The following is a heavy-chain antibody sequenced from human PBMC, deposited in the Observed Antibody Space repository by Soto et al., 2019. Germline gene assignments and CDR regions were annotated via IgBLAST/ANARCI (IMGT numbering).Heavy chain of an antibody. D-gene: IGHD6-13*01. CDR2: IYYSGST. CDR1: GGSISSGGYY. Sequence: PSETLSLTCTVSGGSISSGGYYWSWIRQHPGKGLEWIGYIYYSGSTYYNPSLKSRVTISVDTSKNQFSLKLSSVTAADTAVYYCARDWGQLAPNYYYGMDVWGQGTTVTVSS. CDR3: ARDWGQLAPNYYYGMDV. J-gene: IGHJ6*02. V-gene: IGHV4-31*03.